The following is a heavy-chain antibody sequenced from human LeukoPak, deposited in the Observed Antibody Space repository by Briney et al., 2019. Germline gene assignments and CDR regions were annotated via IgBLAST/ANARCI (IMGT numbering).Heavy chain of an antibody. D-gene: IGHD2-2*02. V-gene: IGHV4-31*03. CDR2: IYYSGST. J-gene: IGHJ4*02. CDR3: ARVVPAAIRTPRYFDY. CDR1: GGSISSGGYY. Sequence: SETLSLTCTVSGGSISSGGYYWSWIRQHPGKGLEWIGYIYYSGSTYYNPSLKSRVTISVDTSKNQFSLKLSSVTAADTAVYYCARVVPAAIRTPRYFDYWGQGTLVTVSS.